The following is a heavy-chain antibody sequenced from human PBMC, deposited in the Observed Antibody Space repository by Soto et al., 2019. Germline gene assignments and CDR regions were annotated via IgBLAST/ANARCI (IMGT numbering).Heavy chain of an antibody. CDR1: GFTFSNAW. Sequence: EVQLVESGGGLVKPGGSLRLSCAASGFTFSNAWMNWVRQAPGKGLEWVGRIKSKTDGGTTDYAAPVKGRFTISRDDSKTTLYLQMNSLKTEDTAVYYCNPTAASLLWFGYGMDVWGQGTTVTVSS. V-gene: IGHV3-15*07. CDR2: IKSKTDGGTT. CDR3: NPTAASLLWFGYGMDV. J-gene: IGHJ6*02. D-gene: IGHD3-10*01.